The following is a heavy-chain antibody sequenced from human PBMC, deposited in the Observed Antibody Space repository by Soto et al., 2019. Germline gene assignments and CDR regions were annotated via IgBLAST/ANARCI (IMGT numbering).Heavy chain of an antibody. D-gene: IGHD3-22*01. Sequence: SVKVSCKASGYTFTNYGISWVRQAPGQGLEWMGWISAYNGNTNYAQRLQGRVTMTTDTSTSTAYMELRSLRSDDTAVYYCARVTPYYYDSSGYYDYWGQGTLVTVSS. CDR1: GYTFTNYG. CDR3: ARVTPYYYDSSGYYDY. V-gene: IGHV1-18*01. J-gene: IGHJ4*02. CDR2: ISAYNGNT.